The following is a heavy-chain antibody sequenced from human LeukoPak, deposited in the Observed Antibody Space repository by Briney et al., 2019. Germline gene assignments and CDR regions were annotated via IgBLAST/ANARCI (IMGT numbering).Heavy chain of an antibody. J-gene: IGHJ4*02. CDR2: IYYSVST. CDR1: GGSISSYY. CDR3: ARGCDFWSGYWY. Sequence: PSETLSLTCTVSGGSISSYYWSWIRQPPGEGLGWIGYIYYSVSTNYNPSLKRRVTISVDTSKTQFSLKLSSVTAADTAVYYCARGCDFWSGYWYWGQGTLVTVS. D-gene: IGHD3-3*01. V-gene: IGHV4-59*01.